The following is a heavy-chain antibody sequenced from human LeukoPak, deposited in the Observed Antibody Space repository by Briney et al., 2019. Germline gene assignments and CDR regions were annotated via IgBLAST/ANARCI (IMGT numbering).Heavy chain of an antibody. D-gene: IGHD3-22*01. V-gene: IGHV3-23*01. CDR1: GFTFSSYA. CDR2: ISGSGGST. CDR3: ANRVIYYYDSPVVSGAFDI. Sequence: GGSLRLSCAASGFTFSSYAMSWVRQAPGKGLEWVSAISGSGGSTYYADSVKGRFTISRDNSKNTLYLQMNSLRAEDTAVYYCANRVIYYYDSPVVSGAFDIWGQGTMVTVSS. J-gene: IGHJ3*02.